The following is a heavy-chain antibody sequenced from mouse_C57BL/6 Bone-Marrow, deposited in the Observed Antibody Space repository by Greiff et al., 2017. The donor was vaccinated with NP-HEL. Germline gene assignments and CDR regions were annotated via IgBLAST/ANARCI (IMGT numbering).Heavy chain of an antibody. Sequence: QVQLQQSGAELARPGASVKLSCKASGYTFTSYGISWVKQRTGQGLEWIGEIYPRSGNTYYNEKFKGKATLTADKSSSTAYMELRSLTSEDSAVYSCARCCSSSIYWYFDVWGTGTTVTVSS. CDR2: IYPRSGNT. J-gene: IGHJ1*03. CDR3: ARCCSSSIYWYFDV. D-gene: IGHD1-1*01. CDR1: GYTFTSYG. V-gene: IGHV1-81*01.